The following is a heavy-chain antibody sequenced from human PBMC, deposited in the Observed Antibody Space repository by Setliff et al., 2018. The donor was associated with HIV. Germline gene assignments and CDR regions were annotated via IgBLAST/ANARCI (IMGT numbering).Heavy chain of an antibody. CDR2: IYTGGST. D-gene: IGHD2-2*01. Sequence: SETLSLTCTVSGGSISGFHWSWIRQSPGKGLEWIGYIYTGGSTNYNPSLKSRVTISVDTSKNQFSLKLSSVTAADTAVYYCARFDHASIDYWGQGTLVTVSS. V-gene: IGHV4-4*08. CDR1: GGSISGFH. CDR3: ARFDHASIDY. J-gene: IGHJ4*02.